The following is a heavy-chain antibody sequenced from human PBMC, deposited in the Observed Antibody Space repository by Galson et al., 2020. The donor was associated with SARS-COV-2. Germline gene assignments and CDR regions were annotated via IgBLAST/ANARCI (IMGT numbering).Heavy chain of an antibody. CDR3: AKESDYDYYYDGMDV. D-gene: IGHD4-17*01. V-gene: IGHV3-23*01. Sequence: GESLKISCAASGFTFSSYAMSWVRQAPGKGLEWVSAISGSGGSTYYADSVKGRFTISRDNSKNTLYLQMNSLRAEDTAVYYCAKESDYDYYYDGMDVWGQGTTVTVSS. CDR1: GFTFSSYA. CDR2: ISGSGGST. J-gene: IGHJ6*02.